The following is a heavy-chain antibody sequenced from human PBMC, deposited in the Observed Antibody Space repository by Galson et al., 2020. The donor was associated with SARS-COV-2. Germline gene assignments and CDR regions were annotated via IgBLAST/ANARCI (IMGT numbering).Heavy chain of an antibody. CDR1: GGSISSYH. J-gene: IGHJ4*02. CDR3: ARGDFSYFDY. V-gene: IGHV4-59*08. CDR2: IYYTGTT. Sequence: ASETLYLTCTVSGGSISSYHWSWIRQPPGKGLEWIAYIYYTGTTKYNPSLKSRVTMSLDTSKNQFSLKLSSVTAADTAVYYCARGDFSYFDYCGQGTLVTVSS.